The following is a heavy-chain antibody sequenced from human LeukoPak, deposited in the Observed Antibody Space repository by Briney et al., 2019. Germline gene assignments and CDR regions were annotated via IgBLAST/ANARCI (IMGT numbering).Heavy chain of an antibody. Sequence: SETLSLTCTVSGGSISSGGYYWSWIRQHPGKGLEWIGYIYYSGSTYYNPSLKSRVTLSVDTSKNQFSLKLSSVTAADTAVYYCARGLTGTPRLFMSYYYYMDVWGKGTTVTVSS. J-gene: IGHJ6*03. V-gene: IGHV4-31*03. CDR2: IYYSGST. D-gene: IGHD1/OR15-1a*01. CDR3: ARGLTGTPRLFMSYYYYMDV. CDR1: GGSISSGGYY.